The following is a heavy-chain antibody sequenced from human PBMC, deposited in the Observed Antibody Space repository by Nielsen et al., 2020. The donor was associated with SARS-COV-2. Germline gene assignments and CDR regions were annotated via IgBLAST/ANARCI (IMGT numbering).Heavy chain of an antibody. D-gene: IGHD6-19*01. Sequence: GGSLRLSCAASGFTFSSYSMNWVRQAPGKGLEWVSSISSSSSYIYYADSVKGRFTISRDNAKNSLYLQMNSLRAEDTAVYYCTRGPYSSGWYYFDYWGQGTLVTVSS. CDR3: TRGPYSSGWYYFDY. CDR1: GFTFSSYS. CDR2: ISSSSSYI. V-gene: IGHV3-21*01. J-gene: IGHJ4*02.